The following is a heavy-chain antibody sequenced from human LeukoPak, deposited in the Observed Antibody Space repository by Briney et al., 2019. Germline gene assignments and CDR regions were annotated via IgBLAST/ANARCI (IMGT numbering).Heavy chain of an antibody. CDR2: ISYDGSNK. Sequence: SCKASGGTFSSYAMHWVRQAPGKGLEWVAVISYDGSNKYYADSVKGRFTISRDNSKNTLYLQMNSLRAEDTAVYYCARDIRPQLRFLEWLLRDYWGQETLVTVSS. CDR3: ARDIRPQLRFLEWLLRDY. D-gene: IGHD3-3*01. J-gene: IGHJ4*02. V-gene: IGHV3-30*04. CDR1: GGTFSSYA.